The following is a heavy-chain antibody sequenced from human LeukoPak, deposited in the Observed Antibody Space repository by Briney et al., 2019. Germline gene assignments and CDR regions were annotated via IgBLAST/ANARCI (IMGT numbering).Heavy chain of an antibody. CDR3: ARDSRGRGYSIDY. V-gene: IGHV4-4*07. Sequence: SETLSLTCAVYGGSFSSYYWSWIRQPAGKGLEWIGRIYSSGSTNYNPSLKSRLTISIDTSKNQFSLKLNSVTAADTAVYYCARDSRGRGYSIDYWGQGTLVTVSS. CDR2: IYSSGST. D-gene: IGHD3-22*01. J-gene: IGHJ4*02. CDR1: GGSFSSYY.